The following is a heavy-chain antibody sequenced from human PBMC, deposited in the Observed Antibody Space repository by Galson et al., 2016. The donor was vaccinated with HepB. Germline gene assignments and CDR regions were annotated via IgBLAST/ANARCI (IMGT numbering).Heavy chain of an antibody. D-gene: IGHD1-26*01. V-gene: IGHV3-23*01. Sequence: SLRLSCAASGFTFSNYAINWVRQAPGKGLEWVSGISGSGSNTYYANSVKGWFTISRDNSKNTLYLQMNSLRADDTALYYCAKLRFSGNYPRALDIWGRGTMVTVSS. CDR1: GFTFSNYA. J-gene: IGHJ3*02. CDR3: AKLRFSGNYPRALDI. CDR2: ISGSGSNT.